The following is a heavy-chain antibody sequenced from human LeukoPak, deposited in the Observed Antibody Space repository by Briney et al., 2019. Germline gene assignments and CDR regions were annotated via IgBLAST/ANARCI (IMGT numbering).Heavy chain of an antibody. CDR3: AKASSGYYYAYFQH. V-gene: IGHV3-7*01. CDR1: GVTFSSYW. D-gene: IGHD3-22*01. CDR2: IKQDGSEK. Sequence: PGGSLRLSCAASGVTFSSYWMSWVRQAPGKGLEWVANIKQDGSEKYYADSVKGRFTISRDNSKNTLYLQMNSLRAEDTAVYYCAKASSGYYYAYFQHWGQGTLVTVSS. J-gene: IGHJ1*01.